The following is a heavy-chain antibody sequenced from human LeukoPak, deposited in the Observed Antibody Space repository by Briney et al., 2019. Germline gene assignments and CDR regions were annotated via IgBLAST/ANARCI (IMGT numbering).Heavy chain of an antibody. CDR2: ISGSGGST. J-gene: IGHJ4*02. V-gene: IGHV3-23*01. CDR1: GVTFSSYA. CDR3: AKVTDSSSAGSDY. D-gene: IGHD6-6*01. Sequence: GGSLRLSCAPSGVTFSSYAMSWVRHAPEEGREWVSAISGSGGSTDYADSVKGRFTINRDNSKNTLYVRMNSLRAEDTAVYYCAKVTDSSSAGSDYWGKGTLVTVST.